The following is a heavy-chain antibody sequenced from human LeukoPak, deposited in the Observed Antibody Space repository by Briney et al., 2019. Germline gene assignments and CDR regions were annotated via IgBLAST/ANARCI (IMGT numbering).Heavy chain of an antibody. CDR2: TYYRSKWYN. CDR3: VRGNYNFDY. D-gene: IGHD1-7*01. J-gene: IGHJ4*02. Sequence: SQTLSLTCAISGESVSSTGAAWSWIRQSPSRGLEWLGRTYYRSKWYNEYAEYVKSRITINPDTSKNQFSLQLNSVIPDDTAVYYCVRGNYNFDYWGQGTLVTVSS. CDR1: GESVSSTGAA. V-gene: IGHV6-1*01.